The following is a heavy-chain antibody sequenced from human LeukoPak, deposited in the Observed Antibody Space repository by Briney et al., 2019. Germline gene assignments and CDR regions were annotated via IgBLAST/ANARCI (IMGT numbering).Heavy chain of an antibody. CDR1: GGSFSGYY. V-gene: IGHV4-34*01. J-gene: IGHJ4*02. D-gene: IGHD3-3*01. CDR3: ARGGRFLEWPTPYYFDY. Sequence: PSETLSLTCAVYGGSFSGYYWSWIRQPPGKGLEWIGEINHSGSTNYNPSLKSRVTISVDTSKNQFSLKLSSVTAADTAVYYCARGGRFLEWPTPYYFDYWGQGTLVIVSS. CDR2: INHSGST.